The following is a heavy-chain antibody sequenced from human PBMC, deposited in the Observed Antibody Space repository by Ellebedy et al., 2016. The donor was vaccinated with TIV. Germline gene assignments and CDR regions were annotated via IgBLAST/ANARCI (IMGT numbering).Heavy chain of an antibody. J-gene: IGHJ5*02. CDR2: IYTSGST. Sequence: SETLSLXXTVSGGSISSYYWRWIRQPAGKGLEWIGRIYTSGSTNYNPSLKSRVTMSVDKSKNQFSLKLNSVTAADTAVYYCARGWGSSWDRIQNWFNPWGQGTLVTVSS. CDR3: ARGWGSSWDRIQNWFNP. CDR1: GGSISSYY. V-gene: IGHV4-4*07. D-gene: IGHD6-13*01.